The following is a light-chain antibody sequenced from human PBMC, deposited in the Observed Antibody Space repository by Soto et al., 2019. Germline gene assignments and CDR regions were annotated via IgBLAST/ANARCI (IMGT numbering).Light chain of an antibody. J-gene: IGLJ1*01. CDR2: EVN. Sequence: QSALTQPPSASGSPGQSVTISCTGTSTDVGGYDYVSWYQQHPGKVPKLMIYEVNKRPSGVPDRLSGSKSGNTASLTVSGLQPEDEADYYFTSYAGGNNVFGTGTKVTVL. CDR1: STDVGGYDY. V-gene: IGLV2-8*01. CDR3: TSYAGGNNV.